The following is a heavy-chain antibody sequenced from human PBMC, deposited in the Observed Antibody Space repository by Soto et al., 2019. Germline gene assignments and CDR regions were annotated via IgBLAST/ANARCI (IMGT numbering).Heavy chain of an antibody. CDR1: GYTFSAYT. CDR2: INAGSGNT. CDR3: ARDTETLGPRANDALDI. D-gene: IGHD3-3*02. J-gene: IGHJ3*02. Sequence: ASVKVSCKATGYTFSAYTMNWVRQAPGQSLEWMGWINAGSGNTKYSQNFQGRVSITRDTSASTVYMELTGLTSEDTAVYYCARDTETLGPRANDALDIWGQRTMVIV. V-gene: IGHV1-3*01.